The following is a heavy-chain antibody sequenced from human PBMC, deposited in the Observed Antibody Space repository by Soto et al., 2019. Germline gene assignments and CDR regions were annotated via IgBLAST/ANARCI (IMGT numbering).Heavy chain of an antibody. CDR2: IYHSGST. CDR1: GGSISSDGYS. CDR3: AREVVVVPAAIYDGMDV. J-gene: IGHJ6*02. D-gene: IGHD2-2*01. Sequence: PSETLSLTCAVSGGSISSDGYSWSWIRQPPGKGLEWIGYIYHSGSTYYNPSLKSRVTTSVDRSKNQFSLKLSSVTAADTAVYYCAREVVVVPAAIYDGMDVWGQGTTVTVSS. V-gene: IGHV4-30-2*01.